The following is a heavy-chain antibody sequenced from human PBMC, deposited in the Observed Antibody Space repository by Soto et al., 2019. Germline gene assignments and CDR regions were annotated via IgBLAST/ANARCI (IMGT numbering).Heavy chain of an antibody. CDR1: GFTFSNAW. D-gene: IGHD3-10*01. Sequence: EVQLVESGGGLVKPGGSLRLSCAASGFTFSNAWMNWVRQAPGKGLEWVGRIKSKTDGGTTDHAAPVKGRFTISRDDSKNTLYLQMNSLKTEDTAVYYCTTSDSMVRGPYYYYYGMDVWGQGTTVTVSS. CDR2: IKSKTDGGTT. J-gene: IGHJ6*02. CDR3: TTSDSMVRGPYYYYYGMDV. V-gene: IGHV3-15*07.